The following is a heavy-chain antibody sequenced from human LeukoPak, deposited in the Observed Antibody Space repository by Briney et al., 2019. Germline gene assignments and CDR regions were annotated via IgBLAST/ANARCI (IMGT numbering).Heavy chain of an antibody. CDR2: IIPIFGTA. CDR3: ARVEDIVVVPAAMPGYYYYGMDV. V-gene: IGHV1-69*13. D-gene: IGHD2-2*01. CDR1: GGTFSSYA. Sequence: ASVKVSCKASGGTFSSYAISWVRQAPGQGLEWMGGIIPIFGTANYAQKFQGRVTITADESTSTAYMELSSLRSEDTAVYYCARVEDIVVVPAAMPGYYYYGMDVWGQGTTVTVSS. J-gene: IGHJ6*02.